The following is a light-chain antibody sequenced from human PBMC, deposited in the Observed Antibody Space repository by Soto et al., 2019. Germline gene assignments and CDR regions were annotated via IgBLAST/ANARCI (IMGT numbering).Light chain of an antibody. CDR3: QQYHNYPYT. Sequence: DIQMTQSPSTLSASVGDRVTITCRASQTVSGWLAWYQQKPGKAPKLLISVVSSLEGGVPSRFSGRGSGTDFTLTISNLPPEDFATYFCQQYHNYPYTFGQGTKLGIK. J-gene: IGKJ2*01. CDR1: QTVSGW. CDR2: VVS. V-gene: IGKV1-5*01.